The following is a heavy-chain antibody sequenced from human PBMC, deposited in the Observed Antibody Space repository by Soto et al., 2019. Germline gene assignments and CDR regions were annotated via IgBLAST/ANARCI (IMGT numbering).Heavy chain of an antibody. J-gene: IGHJ4*02. D-gene: IGHD6-13*01. CDR2: ISSSSSYI. CDR1: GFTFSSYS. CDR3: ARPGGRSSWYIDY. Sequence: RRLSCAASGFTFSSYSMNWVRQAPGKGLEWVSSISSSSSYIYYADSVKGRFTISRDNAKNSLYLQMNSLRAEDTAVYYCARPGGRSSWYIDYWGQGTLVTVSS. V-gene: IGHV3-21*01.